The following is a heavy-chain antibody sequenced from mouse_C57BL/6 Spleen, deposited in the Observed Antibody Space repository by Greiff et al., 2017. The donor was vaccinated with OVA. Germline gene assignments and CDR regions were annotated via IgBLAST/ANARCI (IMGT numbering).Heavy chain of an antibody. J-gene: IGHJ4*01. CDR1: GYTFTSSW. Sequence: EVQLQQSGTVLARPGASVKMSCKTSGYTFTSSWMHWVKQRPGQGLEWIGAIYPGNSDTSYNQKFKGKAKLTAVTSASTAYMELSSLTNEDSAVYYCTGATVVAGNNAMDYWGQGTSVTVSS. V-gene: IGHV1-5*01. D-gene: IGHD1-1*01. CDR3: TGATVVAGNNAMDY. CDR2: IYPGNSDT.